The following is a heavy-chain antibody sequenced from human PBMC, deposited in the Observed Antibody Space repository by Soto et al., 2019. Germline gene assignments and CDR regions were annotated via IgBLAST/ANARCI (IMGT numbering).Heavy chain of an antibody. J-gene: IGHJ4*02. CDR2: FTPILGVA. Sequence: QVQLVQSGAEVKQPGSSVKDSCKASGVTFNNSTVNWVRQAPGQGLEWMGRFTPILGVANNAQKFQGRLTLSVEKSTSTAYMELSSLRSEDTAVYYCARPSTTATGGVEHWGQGTLVIVSS. D-gene: IGHD2-8*02. CDR3: ARPSTTATGGVEH. CDR1: GVTFNNST. V-gene: IGHV1-69*02.